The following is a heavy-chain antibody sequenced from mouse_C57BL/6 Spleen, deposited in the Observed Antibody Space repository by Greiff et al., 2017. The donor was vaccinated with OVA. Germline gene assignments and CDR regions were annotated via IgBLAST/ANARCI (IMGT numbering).Heavy chain of an antibody. CDR1: GYSITSGYY. V-gene: IGHV3-6*01. Sequence: EVKLQESGPGLVKPSQSLSLTCSVTGYSITSGYYWNWIRQFPGNKLEWMGYISYDGSNNYNPSLKNRISITRDTSKNQFFLKLNSVTTEDTATYYCARGIYYDYEGDYYAMDYWGQGTSVTVSS. CDR2: ISYDGSN. D-gene: IGHD2-4*01. J-gene: IGHJ4*01. CDR3: ARGIYYDYEGDYYAMDY.